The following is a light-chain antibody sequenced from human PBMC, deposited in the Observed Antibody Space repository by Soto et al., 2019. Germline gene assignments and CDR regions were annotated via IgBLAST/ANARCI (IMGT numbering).Light chain of an antibody. V-gene: IGLV2-11*01. CDR1: SGDVGDYTH. CDR3: YSYAGSYTWV. J-gene: IGLJ3*02. Sequence: QSVLTQPRSVSGSPGQSVTISCTGTSGDVGDYTHVSWYQQRPGKAPKLMIYDVTKRPSGVPDRFSGSKSGNTASLTISGLQAEDEADYYCYSYAGSYTWVFGGGTQLTVL. CDR2: DVT.